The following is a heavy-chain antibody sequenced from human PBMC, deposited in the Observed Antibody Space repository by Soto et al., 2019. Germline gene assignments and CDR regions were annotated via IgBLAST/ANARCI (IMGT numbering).Heavy chain of an antibody. CDR2: IYYSGST. D-gene: IGHD3-22*01. J-gene: IGHJ4*02. CDR3: ARGDSDDSSGYEAH. Sequence: SETLSLTCTVSGGSISSGGYYWSWIRQHPGKGLEWIGYIYYSGSTYYNPSLKSRVTISVDTSKNQFSLKLSSVTAADTAVYYCARGDSDDSSGYEAHWGQGTLVTVSS. CDR1: GGSISSGGYY. V-gene: IGHV4-31*03.